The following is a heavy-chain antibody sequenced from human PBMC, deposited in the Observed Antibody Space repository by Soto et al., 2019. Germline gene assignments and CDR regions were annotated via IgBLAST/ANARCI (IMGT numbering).Heavy chain of an antibody. V-gene: IGHV3-30*18. CDR2: TSYDGYNQ. J-gene: IGHJ4*02. Sequence: QAQLVESGGGVVQPGRSLRLSCAASGFTFSSYGMHWVRQPPGKGLEWVAITSYDGYNQYYADSVKGRFTISRDNFKNMLFLQMNSLRVEDTAVYYCAKALGELSPESFDYWGQGILVTVSS. D-gene: IGHD3-16*02. CDR3: AKALGELSPESFDY. CDR1: GFTFSSYG.